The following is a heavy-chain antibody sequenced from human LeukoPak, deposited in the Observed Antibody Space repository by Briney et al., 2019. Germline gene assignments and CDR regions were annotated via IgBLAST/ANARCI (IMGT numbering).Heavy chain of an antibody. CDR2: ISSSSPTM. CDR3: ARDGGYLYGPYYFDY. J-gene: IGHJ4*02. D-gene: IGHD2-15*01. Sequence: GGSLRLSCAASGFTFSDYSMNWVRQAPGKGLEWVSYISSSSPTMYYADSVKGRFTISRDNAKNSLYLQTNSLRAEDTAVYYCARDGGYLYGPYYFDYWGQGTLVTVSS. CDR1: GFTFSDYS. V-gene: IGHV3-48*01.